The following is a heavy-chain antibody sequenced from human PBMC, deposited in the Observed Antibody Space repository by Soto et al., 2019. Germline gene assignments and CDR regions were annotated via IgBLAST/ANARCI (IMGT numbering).Heavy chain of an antibody. CDR2: IIPIFGTA. CDR3: ARDFGEDYYDSSGYYYPTSDY. J-gene: IGHJ4*02. Sequence: SVKVSCKASGGTFSSYAISWVRQAPGQGLEWMGGIIPIFGTAIYAQKFQGRVTITADESTSTAYMELSSLRSEDTAVYYCARDFGEDYYDSSGYYYPTSDYWGQGTLVTVSS. CDR1: GGTFSSYA. V-gene: IGHV1-69*13. D-gene: IGHD3-22*01.